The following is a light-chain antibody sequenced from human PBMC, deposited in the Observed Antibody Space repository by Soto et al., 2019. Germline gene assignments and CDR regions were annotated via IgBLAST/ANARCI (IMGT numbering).Light chain of an antibody. CDR1: NIGTRN. CDR2: RDT. Sequence: ELTQPLSVSVALGQTARVTCGGDNIGTRNVHWYQQKPGQAPVLVIYRDTNRPSGIPERFSGSNSGNTATLTISRAQAGDEADYYCQVWDSSTGVFGTGTKLTVL. CDR3: QVWDSSTGV. V-gene: IGLV3-9*01. J-gene: IGLJ1*01.